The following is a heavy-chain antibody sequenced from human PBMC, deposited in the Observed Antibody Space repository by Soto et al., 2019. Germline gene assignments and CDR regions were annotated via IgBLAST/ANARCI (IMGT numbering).Heavy chain of an antibody. J-gene: IGHJ2*01. CDR1: GFTFSSYE. CDR3: ARDATGDWYFDL. D-gene: IGHD7-27*01. Sequence: GGSLRLSWAASGFTFSSYEMNWVRQAPGKGLEWVSYISSSGSTIYYADSVKGRFTISRDNAKNSLYLQMNSLRAEDTAVYYCARDATGDWYFDLWGRGTLVTVSS. CDR2: ISSSGSTI. V-gene: IGHV3-48*03.